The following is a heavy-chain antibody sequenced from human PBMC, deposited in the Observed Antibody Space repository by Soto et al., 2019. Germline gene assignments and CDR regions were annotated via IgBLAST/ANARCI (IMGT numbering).Heavy chain of an antibody. J-gene: IGHJ5*02. CDR3: ARDLGYGDYGAVWFDP. CDR2: IYYSGST. D-gene: IGHD4-17*01. CDR1: GGSIGSGDYY. Sequence: SETLSLTCTVSGGSIGSGDYYWSWIRQPPGKGLEWIGYIYYSGSTYYNPSLKSRVTISVDTSKNQFSLKLSSVTAADTAVYYCARDLGYGDYGAVWFDPWGQGTLVTVS. V-gene: IGHV4-30-4*01.